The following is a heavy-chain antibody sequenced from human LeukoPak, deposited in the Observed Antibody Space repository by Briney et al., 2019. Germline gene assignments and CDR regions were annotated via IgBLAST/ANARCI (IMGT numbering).Heavy chain of an antibody. J-gene: IGHJ4*02. CDR2: IYHSGST. CDR1: GGSISSGDYY. CDR3: ATTGESGYLDY. Sequence: SQTLSLTCTVSGGSISSGDYYWSWVRQPPGKGLEWIGEIYHSGSTNYNTSLKSRVTISVDKSKNLFSLKLTSVTAADTAVYFFATTGESGYLDYWGQGTLVTVSS. D-gene: IGHD4-17*01. V-gene: IGHV4-30-4*01.